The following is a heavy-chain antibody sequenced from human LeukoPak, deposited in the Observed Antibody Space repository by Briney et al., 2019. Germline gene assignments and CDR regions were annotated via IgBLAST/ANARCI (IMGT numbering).Heavy chain of an antibody. V-gene: IGHV3-23*01. CDR1: GFTFSSYA. CDR2: ISGSGGST. J-gene: IGHJ6*03. D-gene: IGHD6-19*01. CDR3: AKVAVAAYQDYYYYMDV. Sequence: PGGSLRLSCAASGFTFSSYAMSWVRQAPGKGLEWVSAISGSGGSTYYADSVKGRFTNSRDNSKNTLYLQMNSLRAEDTAVYYCAKVAVAAYQDYYYYMDVWGKGTTVTVSS.